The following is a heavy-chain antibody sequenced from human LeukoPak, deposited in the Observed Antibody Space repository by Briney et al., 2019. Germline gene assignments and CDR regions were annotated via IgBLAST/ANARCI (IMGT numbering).Heavy chain of an antibody. D-gene: IGHD3-22*01. Sequence: ASVKVSCKASGYTFTSYGISWVRQAPGQGLEWMGWISAYNGNTNYAQKLQGRVTMTTDTSTSTAYMELRSLRSDDTAVYYCASDWEGYDDRSGTPDYWGQGTLVTVSS. CDR3: ASDWEGYDDRSGTPDY. CDR2: ISAYNGNT. J-gene: IGHJ4*02. CDR1: GYTFTSYG. V-gene: IGHV1-18*01.